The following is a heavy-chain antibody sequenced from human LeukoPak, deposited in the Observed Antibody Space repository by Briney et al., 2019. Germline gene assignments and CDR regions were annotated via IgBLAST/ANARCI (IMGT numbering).Heavy chain of an antibody. D-gene: IGHD6-19*01. CDR2: ISAHSGNT. CDR1: GYTFNNYG. Sequence: ASVKVSCKASGYTFNNYGIGWVRQVPGQGLEWMGWISAHSGNTNYAQKFQGRVTLTTETSTSTAYMGVKSLRSDDTAVYYCAGDSTRYSSGWYRSYRDYWGQGTLLTVSS. CDR3: AGDSTRYSSGWYRSYRDY. J-gene: IGHJ4*02. V-gene: IGHV1-18*01.